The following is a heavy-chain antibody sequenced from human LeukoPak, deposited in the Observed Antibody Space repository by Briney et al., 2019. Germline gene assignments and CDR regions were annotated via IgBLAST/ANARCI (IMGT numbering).Heavy chain of an antibody. CDR3: ARVRGSYSSDY. CDR2: ISSRGSTI. D-gene: IGHD3-10*01. J-gene: IGHJ4*02. Sequence: GGSLRLSCAASGFTFSDYYMSWIRQAPRKGLEWISYISSRGSTIYYADSVKGRFTISRDNAKSSLYLQMNSLRAEDTAVYYCARVRGSYSSDYWGQGTLVTVSS. CDR1: GFTFSDYY. V-gene: IGHV3-11*04.